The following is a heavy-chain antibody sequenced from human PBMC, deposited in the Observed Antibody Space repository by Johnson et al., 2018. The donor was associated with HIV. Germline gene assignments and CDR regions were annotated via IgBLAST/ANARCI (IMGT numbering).Heavy chain of an antibody. J-gene: IGHJ3*02. CDR1: GFTFSDAW. CDR2: VKSKTDGGTT. V-gene: IGHV3-15*01. CDR3: NTGRYWNDAFDI. D-gene: IGHD1-1*01. Sequence: VQLVESGGGLVKPGGSLRLSCAASGFTFSDAWMNWVRQAPGKGLEWVGRVKSKTDGGTTDYAAPVKGRFTISRDASKNTLYLQMNSLKTEDTAWYYCNTGRYWNDAFDIWGQGTMVTVSS.